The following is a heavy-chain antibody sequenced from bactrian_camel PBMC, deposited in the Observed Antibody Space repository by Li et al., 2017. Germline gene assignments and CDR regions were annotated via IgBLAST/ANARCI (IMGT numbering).Heavy chain of an antibody. J-gene: IGHJ4*01. Sequence: QLVESGGGLVQPGGSLRLSCAASGFTFSSYYMSWVRQAPGKGLEWVSSIYSNRIDSYYADSVKGRFTISRDNSRNTAILELTSLAIEDTAMYYCLVGFDYWGQETQVTVS. CDR2: IYSNRIDS. CDR3: LVGFDY. D-gene: IGHD2*01. CDR1: GFTFSSYY. V-gene: IGHV3-2*01.